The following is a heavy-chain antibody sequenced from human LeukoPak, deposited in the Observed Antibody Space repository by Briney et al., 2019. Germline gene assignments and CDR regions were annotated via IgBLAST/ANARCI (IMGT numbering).Heavy chain of an antibody. CDR2: IYYSGST. CDR3: ARGADSSGYYSIFYFDY. Sequence: SETLSLTCTVSGASISSYYWSWIRQPPGKGLEWIGYIYYSGSTNYNPSLKSRVTISVDTSKNQFSLKLSSVTAADTAVYYCARGADSSGYYSIFYFDYWGQGTLVTVSS. CDR1: GASISSYY. V-gene: IGHV4-59*01. J-gene: IGHJ4*02. D-gene: IGHD3-22*01.